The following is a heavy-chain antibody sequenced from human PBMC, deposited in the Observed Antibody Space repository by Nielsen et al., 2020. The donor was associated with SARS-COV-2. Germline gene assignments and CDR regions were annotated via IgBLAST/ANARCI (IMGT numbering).Heavy chain of an antibody. V-gene: IGHV3-7*01. D-gene: IGHD3/OR15-3a*01. CDR3: ARDGDWLLSPGYDY. CDR2: IKQDGSEK. CDR1: GFTFSRYW. J-gene: IGHJ4*02. Sequence: LKISCAASGFTFSRYWMSWVRQAPGKGLEWVANIKQDGSEKYYVDSVKGRFTISRDNAKNSLYLQMNSLRAEDTAVYYCARDGDWLLSPGYDYWGQGTLVTVSS.